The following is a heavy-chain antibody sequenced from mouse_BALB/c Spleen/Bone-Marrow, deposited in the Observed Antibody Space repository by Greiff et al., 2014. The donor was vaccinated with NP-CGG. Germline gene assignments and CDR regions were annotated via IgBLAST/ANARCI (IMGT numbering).Heavy chain of an antibody. CDR1: GFNIKDTY. J-gene: IGHJ3*01. CDR2: IDPANGNT. V-gene: IGHV14-3*02. D-gene: IGHD1-1*01. CDR3: APHYYGSSLFAY. Sequence: DVQLQESGAELVKPGASVKLSCTASGFNIKDTYMHWVKQRPEQGLEWIGRIDPANGNTKYDPKFQGKATITADTSSNTAYLQLSSLTSEDTAVYYCAPHYYGSSLFAYWGQGTLVTVSA.